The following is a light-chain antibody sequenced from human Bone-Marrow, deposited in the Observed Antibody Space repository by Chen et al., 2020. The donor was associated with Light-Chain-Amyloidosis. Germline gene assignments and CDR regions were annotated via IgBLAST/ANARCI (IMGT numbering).Light chain of an antibody. J-gene: IGLJ1*01. CDR3: RSYTITNTLV. CDR2: EFT. Sequence: QSGLTQPASVSGSPGHSITISCTGTRSDVRGDNHVSWYQQHPDKAPKLMIYEFTNRPSWVPDRFYGSKSDNTASLTISGLQTEDEADYFCRSYTITNTLVFGSGTRVTVL. V-gene: IGLV2-14*01. CDR1: RSDVRGDNH.